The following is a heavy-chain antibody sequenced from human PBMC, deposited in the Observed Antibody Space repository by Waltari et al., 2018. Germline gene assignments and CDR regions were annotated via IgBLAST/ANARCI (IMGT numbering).Heavy chain of an antibody. Sequence: QVQLQESGPGLVKPSQTLSLTCTVSGGSVSSGNYYWSWIRQPAGKGLEWIGRIYTSGSTNYNPSLKSRVTISVDTSKNQFSLKLSSVTAADTAVYYFARAAGSLGDDAFDIWGQGTMVTVSS. J-gene: IGHJ3*02. V-gene: IGHV4-61*02. CDR1: GGSVSSGNYY. D-gene: IGHD1-1*01. CDR3: ARAAGSLGDDAFDI. CDR2: IYTSGST.